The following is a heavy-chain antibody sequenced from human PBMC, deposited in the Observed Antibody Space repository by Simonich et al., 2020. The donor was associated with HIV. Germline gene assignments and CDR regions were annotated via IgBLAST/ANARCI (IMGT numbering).Heavy chain of an antibody. J-gene: IGHJ3*02. D-gene: IGHD2-2*01. Sequence: QVQLVQSGAEVKKPGSSVKVSCKASGGTFSNYAFRWVRQAPGQGLEWMGGITPILAIVKYTQRFQGRVTITADKSTSTAYMELSSLRSEDTAIYYCASTPLRPAAILFAGAFDIWGQGTMVTVSS. CDR3: ASTPLRPAAILFAGAFDI. CDR1: GGTFSNYA. CDR2: ITPILAIV. V-gene: IGHV1-69*10.